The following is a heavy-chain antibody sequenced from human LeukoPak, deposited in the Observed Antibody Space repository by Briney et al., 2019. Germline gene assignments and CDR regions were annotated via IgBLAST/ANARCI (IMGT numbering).Heavy chain of an antibody. CDR1: GFTLSSYW. D-gene: IGHD3-10*01. Sequence: GGSQRLSCAASGFTLSSYWMSWVRQAPGKGLEWVSTITNSGGSTFYADSVKGRFTVSRVNSRNTLYLQMNSLRAEDTAVYHCAKDRGTGPSFYFDFWGQGTLVTVSS. V-gene: IGHV3-23*01. CDR3: AKDRGTGPSFYFDF. J-gene: IGHJ4*02. CDR2: ITNSGGST.